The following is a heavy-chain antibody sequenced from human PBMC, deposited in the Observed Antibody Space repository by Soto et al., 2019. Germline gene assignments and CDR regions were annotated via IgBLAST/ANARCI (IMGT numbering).Heavy chain of an antibody. D-gene: IGHD5-18*01. J-gene: IGHJ2*01. V-gene: IGHV4-30-4*01. CDR2: IYYSGST. Sequence: SETLSLTCTVSGGSISSGDYYWSWIRQPPGKGLEWIGYIYYSGSTYYNPSLKSRVTISVDTSKNQFSLKLSSVTAADTAVYYCARLYSYGVLYFDLWGRGTLVTVSS. CDR1: GGSISSGDYY. CDR3: ARLYSYGVLYFDL.